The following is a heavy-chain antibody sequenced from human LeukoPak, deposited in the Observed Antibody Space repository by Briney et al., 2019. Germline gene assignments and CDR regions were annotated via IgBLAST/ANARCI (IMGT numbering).Heavy chain of an antibody. CDR3: ARTYFYDGSGYYGYTY. CDR2: INPNSGGT. CDR1: GYTFTGYY. Sequence: ALVKVSCKASGYTFTGYYIHWVRQAPGQGLEWMGWINPNSGGTNYAQKLQGRVTMTRDTSISTAYMELSRLRSDDTAVYYCARTYFYDGSGYYGYTYWGQGSLVTVSS. V-gene: IGHV1-2*02. D-gene: IGHD3-22*01. J-gene: IGHJ4*02.